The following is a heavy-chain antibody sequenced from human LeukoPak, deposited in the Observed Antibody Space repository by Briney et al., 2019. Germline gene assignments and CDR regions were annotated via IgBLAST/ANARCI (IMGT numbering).Heavy chain of an antibody. J-gene: IGHJ5*02. CDR2: IYYSGST. Sequence: PSETLSLTCTVSGGSISSSSYYWGWIRQPPGKGLEWIGSIYYSGSTNYNPSLKSRVTISVDTSKNQFSLKLSSVTAADTAVYYCARDGPLGESNNWFDPWGQGTLVTVSS. CDR3: ARDGPLGESNNWFDP. D-gene: IGHD3-10*01. CDR1: GGSISSSSYY. V-gene: IGHV4-39*07.